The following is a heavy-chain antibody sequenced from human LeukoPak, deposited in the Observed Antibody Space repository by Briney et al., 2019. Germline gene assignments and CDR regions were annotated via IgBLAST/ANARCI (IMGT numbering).Heavy chain of an antibody. D-gene: IGHD2-2*01. CDR3: ARDRGYCSSTSCGKNMDV. Sequence: GASVKVSCKASGYTFTGYYMHWVRQAPGQGLEWMGWINPNSGGTNYAQKFQGRVTMTRDTSISTAYMELSRLRSDDTAVYYCARDRGYCSSTSCGKNMDVWGEGTTVTVSS. CDR2: INPNSGGT. CDR1: GYTFTGYY. J-gene: IGHJ6*03. V-gene: IGHV1-2*02.